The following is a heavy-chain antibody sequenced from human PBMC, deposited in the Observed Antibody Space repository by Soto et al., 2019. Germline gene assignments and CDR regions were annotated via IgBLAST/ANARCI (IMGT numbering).Heavy chain of an antibody. J-gene: IGHJ4*02. D-gene: IGHD2-2*01. V-gene: IGHV4-39*01. Sequence: PSETLSLTCTVSGCSISSSSYYWGWIRQPPGKGLEWIGSIYYSGSTYYNPSLKSRVTISVDTSKNQFSLKLSSVTAADTAVYHCARHLRYQLFDYWGQGTLVTVSS. CDR1: GCSISSSSYY. CDR3: ARHLRYQLFDY. CDR2: IYYSGST.